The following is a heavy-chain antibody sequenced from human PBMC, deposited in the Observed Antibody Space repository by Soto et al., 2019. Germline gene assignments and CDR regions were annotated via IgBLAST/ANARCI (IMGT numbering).Heavy chain of an antibody. J-gene: IGHJ4*02. CDR1: GITFIYAW. D-gene: IGHD2-15*01. Sequence: GGSLRLSCAASGITFIYAWMDWVRQAPGKRLEWVGRIKSQASGGTIDYAAPVKGRFTISRDDSKNTVYLQMDSLKTEDTAVYYCTHLPYSAHPYSYLWGKGTQLTVSS. CDR2: IKSQASGGTI. V-gene: IGHV3-15*07. CDR3: THLPYSAHPYSYL.